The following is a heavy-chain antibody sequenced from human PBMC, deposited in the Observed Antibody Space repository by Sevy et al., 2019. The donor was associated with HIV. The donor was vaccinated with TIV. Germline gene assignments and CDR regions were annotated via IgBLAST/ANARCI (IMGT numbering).Heavy chain of an antibody. V-gene: IGHV3-15*06. J-gene: IGHJ3*01. Sequence: GGSLRLSCAASGFTFSNSFMIWARQAPGRGLEWVGRITRKIDGETTHYAAPVKSRFTNSRDNSRTTMDLQMDSLKIEDTAMYYCGTGDAYDVSGQGTTVTVSS. CDR3: GTGDAYDV. CDR2: ITRKIDGETT. D-gene: IGHD7-27*01. CDR1: GFTFSNSF.